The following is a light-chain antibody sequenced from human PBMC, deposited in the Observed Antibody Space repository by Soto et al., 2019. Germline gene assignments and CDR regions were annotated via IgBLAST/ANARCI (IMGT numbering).Light chain of an antibody. J-gene: IGLJ1*01. V-gene: IGLV2-14*01. CDR1: SSDVGGYNY. Sequence: QSVLTQPASVSGSPGQSIAISCTGTSSDVGGYNYVSWYQQHPGKAPKLMIHEVSTRPSGVSDRFSGSKSGNTASLTISGLQADDEADYYCSSHTSYSTRVFGTGTKVTVL. CDR2: EVS. CDR3: SSHTSYSTRV.